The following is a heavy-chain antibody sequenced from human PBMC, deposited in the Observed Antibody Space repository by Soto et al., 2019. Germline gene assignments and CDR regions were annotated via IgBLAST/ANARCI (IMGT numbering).Heavy chain of an antibody. D-gene: IGHD5-12*01. CDR3: VRGKMRDMATSLSDKCFDT. V-gene: IGHV1-69*01. CDR2: IIPIFGTS. J-gene: IGHJ5*02. Sequence: QVQLVQSGAEVKKPGSSVKVSCKAYGGTFNNNAINWVRQAHGQGLECMGGIIPIFGTSNYAQKFQGRVKITADESTRTAYMELSSLRSEDTAVYYGVRGKMRDMATSLSDKCFDTWGQGTLVTVSA. CDR1: GGTFNNNA.